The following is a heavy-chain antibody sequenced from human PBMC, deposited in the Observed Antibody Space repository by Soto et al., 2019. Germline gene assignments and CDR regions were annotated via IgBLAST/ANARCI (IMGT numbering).Heavy chain of an antibody. J-gene: IGHJ4*02. CDR2: INHSGST. Sequence: KTSETLSLTCAVYGGSFSGYYWSWIRQPPGKGLEWIGEINHSGSTNYNPSLKSRVTISVDTSKNQFSLKLSSVTAADTAVYYCARGYSYGRIDYWGQGTLVTVSS. V-gene: IGHV4-34*01. CDR1: GGSFSGYY. CDR3: ARGYSYGRIDY. D-gene: IGHD5-18*01.